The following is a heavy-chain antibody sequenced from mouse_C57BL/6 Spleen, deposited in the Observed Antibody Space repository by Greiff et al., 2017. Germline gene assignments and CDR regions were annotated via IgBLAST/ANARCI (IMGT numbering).Heavy chain of an antibody. Sequence: EVHLVESGPELVKPGASVKISCKASGYSFTGYYMNWVKQSPEKSLEWIGEINPSTGGTTYNQKFKAKATLTVDKSSSTAYMQLKSLTSEDSAVYYCDSSAYWGQGTLVTVSA. J-gene: IGHJ3*01. CDR3: DSSAY. V-gene: IGHV1-42*01. CDR2: INPSTGGT. D-gene: IGHD3-2*01. CDR1: GYSFTGYY.